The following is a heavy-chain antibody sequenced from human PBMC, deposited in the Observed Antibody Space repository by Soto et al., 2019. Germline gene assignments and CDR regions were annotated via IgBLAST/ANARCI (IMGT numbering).Heavy chain of an antibody. J-gene: IGHJ6*02. CDR3: ASGGTAPPAGVVDGLDV. D-gene: IGHD2-21*01. CDR1: GYSFINYY. V-gene: IGHV1-46*01. Sequence: QVQLVQSGAEVKKPGASVKVSCRASGYSFINYYMHWVRQAPGQGPEWMGIINPSGSSTLYAQRFQGRIILTRDTSTSTFYMEVSSLSSEDTASSYCASGGTAPPAGVVDGLDVWGQGTTVTVSS. CDR2: INPSGSST.